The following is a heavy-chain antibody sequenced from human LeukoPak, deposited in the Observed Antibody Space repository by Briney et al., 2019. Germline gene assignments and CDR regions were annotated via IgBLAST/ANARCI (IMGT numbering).Heavy chain of an antibody. J-gene: IGHJ4*02. V-gene: IGHV4-38-2*02. Sequence: SETLSLTCAVSDYSISSAYYWGWIRQPPGKGLEWIGSIYHSGSTDYNPSLKSRVTISVDTSKNQFSLKLRSVTAADTAVYYCARDQAYCGGDCYFDFWGQGTLVTVSS. D-gene: IGHD2-21*02. CDR3: ARDQAYCGGDCYFDF. CDR2: IYHSGST. CDR1: DYSISSAYY.